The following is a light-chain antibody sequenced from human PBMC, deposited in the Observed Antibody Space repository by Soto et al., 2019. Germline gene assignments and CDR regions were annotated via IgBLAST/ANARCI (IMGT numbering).Light chain of an antibody. CDR2: GVY. J-gene: IGKJ1*01. CDR3: HQFATTRS. V-gene: IGKV3D-15*01. Sequence: EIVMTQSPTILSVSPGERATLSCRASQSVSSNLAWYQQKPGQAPRLLIYGVYTRAPGIPARFSGSGSGTEFTLTISSLQSEDFAVYYCHQFATTRSFGQGTKVDIK. CDR1: QSVSSN.